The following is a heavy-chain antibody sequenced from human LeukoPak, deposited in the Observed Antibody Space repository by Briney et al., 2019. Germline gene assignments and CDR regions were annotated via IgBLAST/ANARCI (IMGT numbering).Heavy chain of an antibody. Sequence: GGSLRLSCEASGFTFSNYWMSWVRQAPGKGLEWVANIKRDGSEKYFVDSVKGRFTITRDNAKNSLYLQMNSLRAEDTALYYCAKDREYDILTGYPGFDYWGQGTLVTVSS. D-gene: IGHD3-9*01. V-gene: IGHV3-7*03. J-gene: IGHJ4*02. CDR2: IKRDGSEK. CDR1: GFTFSNYW. CDR3: AKDREYDILTGYPGFDY.